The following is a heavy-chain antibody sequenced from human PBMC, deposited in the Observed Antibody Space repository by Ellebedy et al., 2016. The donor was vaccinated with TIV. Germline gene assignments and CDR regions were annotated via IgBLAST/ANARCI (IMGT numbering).Heavy chain of an antibody. CDR2: INGDGTTT. D-gene: IGHD5-12*01. CDR3: ARRKREGDYDYFGLDH. CDR1: GFTFSRYG. Sequence: PGGSLRLSCAVSGFTFSRYGLQWVLHAPGKGRVWVSGINGDGTTTTYADSVKGRFTSSRGTAKNTLYLQMNRLRVEDTAVYFCARRKREGDYDYFGLDHWGQGTLVTVSS. V-gene: IGHV3-74*03. J-gene: IGHJ5*02.